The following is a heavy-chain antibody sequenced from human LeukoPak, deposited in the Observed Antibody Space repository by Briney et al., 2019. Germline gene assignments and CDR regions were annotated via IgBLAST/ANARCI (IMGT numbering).Heavy chain of an antibody. CDR3: PIPYSNQKPLDY. CDR1: GYTFTNYG. Sequence: ASVKVSCKASGYTFTNYGISWVRQAPGQGLERMRWITLYNGNINYAKKFQSRVTITRDMSLRTAYIELSSLRSEDSAVYYRPIPYSNQKPLDYWGQGTLVTVSS. CDR2: ITLYNGNI. D-gene: IGHD4-11*01. J-gene: IGHJ4*02. V-gene: IGHV1-68*02.